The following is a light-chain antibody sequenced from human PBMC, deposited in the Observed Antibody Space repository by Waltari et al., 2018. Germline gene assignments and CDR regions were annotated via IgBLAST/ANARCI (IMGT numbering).Light chain of an antibody. CDR1: QDISTY. CDR3: QQYEDVPYT. Sequence: DIQMTQSPSSLSASMGDRVTITCQASQDISTYLNWYQQKPGKAPELLIYDVSNLEKGVPSRFGGGGSGTDFSFTISSLQSEDIATYYCQQYEDVPYTFGQGTKLMIK. CDR2: DVS. J-gene: IGKJ2*01. V-gene: IGKV1-33*01.